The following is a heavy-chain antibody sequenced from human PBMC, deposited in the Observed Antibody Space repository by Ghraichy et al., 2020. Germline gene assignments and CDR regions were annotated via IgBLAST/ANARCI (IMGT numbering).Heavy chain of an antibody. D-gene: IGHD5-18*01. Sequence: GESLRLSCAASGFTFSSYAMSWVRQAPGKGLEWVSAISGSGGSTYYADSVKGRFTISRDNSKNTLYLQMNSLRAEDTAVYYCAKDRGYSYGYGTSKEGAMDVWGKGTTVTVSS. CDR3: AKDRGYSYGYGTSKEGAMDV. J-gene: IGHJ6*03. V-gene: IGHV3-23*01. CDR1: GFTFSSYA. CDR2: ISGSGGST.